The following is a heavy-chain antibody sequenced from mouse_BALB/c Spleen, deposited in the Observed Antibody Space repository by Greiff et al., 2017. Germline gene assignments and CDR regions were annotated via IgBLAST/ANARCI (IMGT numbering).Heavy chain of an antibody. V-gene: IGHV1-7*01. D-gene: IGHD4-1*01. CDR2: INPSTGYT. CDR3: ARDWEGYYAMDY. CDR1: GYTFTSYW. J-gene: IGHJ4*01. Sequence: QVQLKQSGAELAKPGASVKMSCKASGYTFTSYWMHWVKQRPGQGLEWIGYINPSTGYTEYNQKFKDKATLTADKSSSTAYMQLSSLTSEDSAVYYCARDWEGYYAMDYWGQGTSVTVSS.